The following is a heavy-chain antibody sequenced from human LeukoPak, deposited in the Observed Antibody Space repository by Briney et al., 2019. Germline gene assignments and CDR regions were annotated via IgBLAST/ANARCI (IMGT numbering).Heavy chain of an antibody. Sequence: GESLKISCKGSGYSFTSYWIGWVRQMPGKGLEWMGIIYPGDSDTRYSPSFQGQVTISADKSISTAYLQWGSLKASDTAMYYCARQEAGYSGYDSGAFDIWGQGTMVTVSS. CDR1: GYSFTSYW. CDR2: IYPGDSDT. V-gene: IGHV5-51*01. CDR3: ARQEAGYSGYDSGAFDI. D-gene: IGHD5-12*01. J-gene: IGHJ3*02.